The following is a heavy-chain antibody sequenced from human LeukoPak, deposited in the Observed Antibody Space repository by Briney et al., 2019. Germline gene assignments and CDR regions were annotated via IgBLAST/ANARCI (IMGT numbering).Heavy chain of an antibody. V-gene: IGHV1-58*01. CDR3: AADYGDYAYNWFDP. D-gene: IGHD4-17*01. CDR2: IVVGSGNT. CDR1: GFTFTSSA. J-gene: IGHJ5*02. Sequence: ASVKVSCKASGFTFTSSAVQWVRQARGQRLEWIGWIVVGSGNTNYAQKFQERVTITRDMSISTAYMELSSLRSEDTAVYYCAADYGDYAYNWFDPWGQGTLVTVSS.